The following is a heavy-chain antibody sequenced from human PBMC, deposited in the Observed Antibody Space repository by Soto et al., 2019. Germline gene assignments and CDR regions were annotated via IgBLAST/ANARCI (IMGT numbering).Heavy chain of an antibody. V-gene: IGHV3-48*03. J-gene: IGHJ3*01. Sequence: EERLVESGGGLVQPGGSLRLSCAASGFTFSSYEMNWVRQAPGMGLEWISYIGGSGGTKYSADSVKGRFTISRDNAQNSLYLQMNSLRAEDTAVYYCARDRGGDVGQFLFPDGFDLWGQGTMVTVSS. D-gene: IGHD3-10*01. CDR1: GFTFSSYE. CDR2: IGGSGGTK. CDR3: ARDRGGDVGQFLFPDGFDL.